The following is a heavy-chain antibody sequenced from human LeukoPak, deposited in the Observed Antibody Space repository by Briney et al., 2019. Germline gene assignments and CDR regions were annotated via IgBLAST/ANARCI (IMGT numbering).Heavy chain of an antibody. D-gene: IGHD6-19*01. Sequence: GASVKVCFKVFGSTLTDLSIHWVRQAPGKGPEYVGGSDPEDGTTFHAQNFQGRLTMTEDTATDTAYMELSSLRYEDTAVYHCVTDRTRLFWYFDVWGRGSLVLVSS. CDR3: VTDRTRLFWYFDV. CDR2: SDPEDGTT. J-gene: IGHJ2*01. V-gene: IGHV1-24*01. CDR1: GSTLTDLS.